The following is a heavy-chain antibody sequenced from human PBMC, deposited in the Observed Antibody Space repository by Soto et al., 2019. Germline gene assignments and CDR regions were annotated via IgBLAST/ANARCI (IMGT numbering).Heavy chain of an antibody. J-gene: IGHJ6*02. V-gene: IGHV3-48*02. CDR1: GFTFSSYS. Sequence: EVQLVESGGGLVQPGGSLRLSCAASGFTFSSYSMNWVRQAPGKGLEWVSYISSSSSTIYYADSVKGRFTISRDNAKNSLYLKMNSLRDEDTAVYYCARTEYSSSSYGMDVWGQGTTVTVSS. CDR3: ARTEYSSSSYGMDV. CDR2: ISSSSSTI. D-gene: IGHD6-6*01.